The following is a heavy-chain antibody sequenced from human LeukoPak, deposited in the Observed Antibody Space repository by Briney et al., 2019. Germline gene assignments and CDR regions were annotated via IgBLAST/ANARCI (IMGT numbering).Heavy chain of an antibody. Sequence: GASVKVSCKASGYTFTSYGISWVRQAPGQGLEWMGWISAYNGNTNYAQKLQGRVTMTTDTSTSTAYMELRSLRSDDTAVYYCARDDSISSAKGQFDYWGQGTLVTVSS. V-gene: IGHV1-18*01. CDR3: ARDDSISSAKGQFDY. CDR1: GYTFTSYG. CDR2: ISAYNGNT. J-gene: IGHJ4*02. D-gene: IGHD4-11*01.